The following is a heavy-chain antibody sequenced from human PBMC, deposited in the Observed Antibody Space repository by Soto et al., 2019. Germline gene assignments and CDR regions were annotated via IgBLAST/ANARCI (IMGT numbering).Heavy chain of an antibody. V-gene: IGHV1-2*04. Sequence: GASVKVSCKASGYTFTGYYMHWVRQAPGQGLEWMGWINPNSGGTNYAQKFQGWVTMTRDTSISTAYMELSRLRSDDTAVYYCARAPPYDYVWGSYRSEFDYWGQGTLVT. D-gene: IGHD3-16*02. J-gene: IGHJ4*02. CDR1: GYTFTGYY. CDR3: ARAPPYDYVWGSYRSEFDY. CDR2: INPNSGGT.